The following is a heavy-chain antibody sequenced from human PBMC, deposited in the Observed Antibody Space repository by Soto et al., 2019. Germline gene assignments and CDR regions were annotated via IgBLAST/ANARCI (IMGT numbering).Heavy chain of an antibody. V-gene: IGHV3-15*07. Sequence: EVQLVESGGGLVKPGGSLRLSCAASDFTITNAWMNWVRQAPGKGLEWVARIKTKAEGGATDYAAPLKGRFTISRDDSRNTLFLQMNSQKTDDTAVYYCTTGSVEGVWGQGATVTVSS. CDR2: IKTKAEGGAT. CDR3: TTGSVEGV. CDR1: DFTITNAW. D-gene: IGHD2-15*01. J-gene: IGHJ6*02.